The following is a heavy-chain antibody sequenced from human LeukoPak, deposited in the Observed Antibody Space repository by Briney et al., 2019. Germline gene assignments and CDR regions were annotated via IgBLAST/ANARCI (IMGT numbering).Heavy chain of an antibody. CDR3: AKDHDYSNYLSYYYMDV. D-gene: IGHD4-11*01. CDR1: GFTFSNYW. J-gene: IGHJ6*03. Sequence: GGPMRLSCAASGFTFSNYWMNWVRQAPGKGLEWVANVKQDGGEKNYVDTVKGRFTISRDNAKNSLYLQMNSLRAEDTAVYYCAKDHDYSNYLSYYYMDVWGKGTTVTVSS. CDR2: VKQDGGEK. V-gene: IGHV3-7*01.